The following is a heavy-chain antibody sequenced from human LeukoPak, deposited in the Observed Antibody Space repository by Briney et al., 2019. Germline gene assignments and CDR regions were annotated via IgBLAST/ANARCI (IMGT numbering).Heavy chain of an antibody. V-gene: IGHV3-49*03. D-gene: IGHD3-10*01. CDR1: GFTFGDYA. CDR2: IRSKAYGGTT. J-gene: IGHJ3*02. Sequence: GGSLRLSCTASGFTFGDYAMSWFRQAPGKGLEWVGFIRSKAYGGTTEYAASVKGRFTISRDDSKSIDYLQMNSLKTEDTAVYYCTREYGSGSYFAFDIWGQGTMVTVSS. CDR3: TREYGSGSYFAFDI.